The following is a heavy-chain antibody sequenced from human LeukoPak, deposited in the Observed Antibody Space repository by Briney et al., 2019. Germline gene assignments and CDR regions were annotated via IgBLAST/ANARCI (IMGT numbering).Heavy chain of an antibody. D-gene: IGHD3-10*01. Sequence: GSLRLSCAASGFTFSSYSMNWVRQAPGKGLEWVSSISSSSSYIYYADSVKGRFTISRDNAKNSLYLQMNSLRAEDTAVYYCARGPYGSGFLNWFDPWGQGTLVTVSS. CDR2: ISSSSSYI. CDR1: GFTFSSYS. V-gene: IGHV3-21*01. J-gene: IGHJ5*02. CDR3: ARGPYGSGFLNWFDP.